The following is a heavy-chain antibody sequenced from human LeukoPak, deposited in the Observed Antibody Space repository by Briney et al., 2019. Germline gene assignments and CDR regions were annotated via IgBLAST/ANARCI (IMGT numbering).Heavy chain of an antibody. CDR3: ARGRSYYDILTDTNNWFDP. V-gene: IGHV1-8*01. Sequence: ASVKVSCTASGYTFTSYDINWVRQATGQGLEWMGWMNPNSGNTGYAQKFQGRVTMTRNTSISTAYMELSSLRSEDTAVYYCARGRSYYDILTDTNNWFDPWGQGTLVTVSS. CDR2: MNPNSGNT. CDR1: GYTFTSYD. J-gene: IGHJ5*02. D-gene: IGHD3-9*01.